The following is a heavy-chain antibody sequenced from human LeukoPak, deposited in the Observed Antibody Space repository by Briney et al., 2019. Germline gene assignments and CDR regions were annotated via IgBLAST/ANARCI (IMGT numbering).Heavy chain of an antibody. CDR3: AREAAGQWFDP. D-gene: IGHD6-25*01. CDR1: GDSISSSNW. CDR2: IYHSGST. J-gene: IGHJ5*02. V-gene: IGHV4-4*02. Sequence: SETLSLTFAVSGDSISSSNWWTWVRQPPGKGLQWIGEIYHSGSTNYNPSLKSRVTMSLDKSKNQFSLKLTSVTAADTAVYYRAREAAGQWFDPWGQGTLVTVSS.